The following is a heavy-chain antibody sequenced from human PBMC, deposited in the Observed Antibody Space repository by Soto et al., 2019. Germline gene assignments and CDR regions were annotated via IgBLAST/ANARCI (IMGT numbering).Heavy chain of an antibody. J-gene: IGHJ4*02. CDR3: ASYNWNDGYYFDY. Sequence: ASVKVSCKASGYTFTSYGISWVRQAPGQGLEWMGGIIPIFGTANYAQKFQGRVTITADKSTSTAYMELSSLRSEDTAVYYCASYNWNDGYYFDYWGQGTLVTVSS. D-gene: IGHD1-1*01. CDR1: GYTFTSYG. CDR2: IIPIFGTA. V-gene: IGHV1-69*06.